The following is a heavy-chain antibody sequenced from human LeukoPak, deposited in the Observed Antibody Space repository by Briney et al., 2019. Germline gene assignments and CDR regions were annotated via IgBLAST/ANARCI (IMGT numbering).Heavy chain of an antibody. Sequence: ASVKVSCKASGYTFTGYYMHWVRQAPGQGLEWMGWINPNSGGTNYAQKFQGWVTMTRDTSISTAYMELSRLRSDDTAVYYCARDSFGSGSQKRYYYYYGMDVWGQGTAVIVSS. CDR1: GYTFTGYY. D-gene: IGHD3-10*01. CDR2: INPNSGGT. V-gene: IGHV1-2*04. CDR3: ARDSFGSGSQKRYYYYYGMDV. J-gene: IGHJ6*02.